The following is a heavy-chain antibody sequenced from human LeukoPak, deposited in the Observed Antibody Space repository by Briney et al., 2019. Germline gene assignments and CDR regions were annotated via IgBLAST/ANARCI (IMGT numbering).Heavy chain of an antibody. Sequence: PGGSLRFSCAASGFTFSSYSMNWVRQAPGKGLKGVSSISSRTSYIYYADSVKGRFTISRDSANNSLYLQMNGLGAEDTAVYYCATGGTLISDAFDIWGQGTMVTVSS. CDR1: GFTFSSYS. D-gene: IGHD3-16*01. V-gene: IGHV3-21*01. CDR2: ISSRTSYI. J-gene: IGHJ3*02. CDR3: ATGGTLISDAFDI.